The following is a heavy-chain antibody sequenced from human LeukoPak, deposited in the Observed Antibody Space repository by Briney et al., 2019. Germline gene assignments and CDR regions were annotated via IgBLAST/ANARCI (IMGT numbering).Heavy chain of an antibody. J-gene: IGHJ6*03. CDR3: ASSTSRNYMDV. D-gene: IGHD6-6*01. CDR1: GGTFSSYA. Sequence: SVKVSCKASGGTFSSYAISWVRQAPGQGLEWMGRIIPILGIANYAQKFQGSVTITADKSTSTAYMELSSLRSEDTAVYYCASSTSRNYMDVWGKGTTVTVSS. CDR2: IIPILGIA. V-gene: IGHV1-69*04.